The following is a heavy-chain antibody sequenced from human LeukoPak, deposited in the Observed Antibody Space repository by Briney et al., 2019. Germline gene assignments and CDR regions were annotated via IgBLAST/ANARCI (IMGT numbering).Heavy chain of an antibody. CDR3: ARSYSSSRGTFDY. Sequence: GGALRLSCAASGFTFSSYGMNWVRQAPGKGLEWVSSITSSSSYIYYADSVKGRFTISRDNAKNSLYLKMNSLRAEDTAVYYCARSYSSSRGTFDYWGQGTLVTVS. V-gene: IGHV3-21*01. CDR2: ITSSSSYI. CDR1: GFTFSSYG. D-gene: IGHD6-6*01. J-gene: IGHJ4*02.